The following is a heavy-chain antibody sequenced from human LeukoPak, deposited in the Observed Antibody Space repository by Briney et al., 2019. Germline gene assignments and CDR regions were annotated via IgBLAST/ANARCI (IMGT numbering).Heavy chain of an antibody. CDR2: MNPNSGNT. CDR1: GYTFTSYD. CDR3: ARASSPAVAGTTSGFSDY. J-gene: IGHJ4*02. V-gene: IGHV1-8*01. D-gene: IGHD6-19*01. Sequence: ASVKVSCKASGYTFTSYDINWVRQATGQGLEWMGWMNPNSGNTGYAQKFQGRVTMTRSTSISTAYMELSSLRSEDTAVYYCARASSPAVAGTTSGFSDYWGQGTLVTVSS.